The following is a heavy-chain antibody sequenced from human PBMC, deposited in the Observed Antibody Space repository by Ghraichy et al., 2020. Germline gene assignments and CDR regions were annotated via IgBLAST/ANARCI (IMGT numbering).Heavy chain of an antibody. J-gene: IGHJ3*02. Sequence: ASVKVSCKASGYTFTSYYMHWVRQAPGQGLEWMGIINPSGGSTSYAHKFQGRVTMTRDTSTSKVYIELSSLRSEDTAVYYCAYCSGYYGDAFDIWGQGTMVNVSS. CDR3: AYCSGYYGDAFDI. D-gene: IGHD3-3*01. CDR2: INPSGGST. CDR1: GYTFTSYY. V-gene: IGHV1-46*01.